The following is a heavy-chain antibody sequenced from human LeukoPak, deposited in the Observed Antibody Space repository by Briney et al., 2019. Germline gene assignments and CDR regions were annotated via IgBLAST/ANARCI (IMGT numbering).Heavy chain of an antibody. CDR2: IYHSGST. V-gene: IGHV4-38-2*02. Sequence: ASETLSLTCTVSRYDINSVYYWGWIRQPPGKGLEWIGSIYHSGSTYYNASLKSRVTIPMDTSRNKFSLNLNSVTAADTAVYYCARAGGYYGSGSFPDYWGQGLLVTVSS. J-gene: IGHJ4*02. CDR1: RYDINSVYY. D-gene: IGHD3-10*01. CDR3: ARAGGYYGSGSFPDY.